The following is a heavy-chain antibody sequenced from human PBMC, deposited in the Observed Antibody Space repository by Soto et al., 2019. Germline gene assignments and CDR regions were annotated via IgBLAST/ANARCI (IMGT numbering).Heavy chain of an antibody. CDR1: GFSLTNSGVG. Sequence: QITLKESGPTLVKPTQTLTLTCSFSGFSLTNSGVGVGWIRQPPGKALEWLAFIYWDDEKHYRPSLQSRLTVTKDTAKDQEGLTMTNMDPVDKATYFCAHTRSITYYGGGGDFDYWGQGTLVIVSS. CDR2: IYWDDEK. CDR3: AHTRSITYYGGGGDFDY. J-gene: IGHJ4*02. V-gene: IGHV2-5*02. D-gene: IGHD3-10*01.